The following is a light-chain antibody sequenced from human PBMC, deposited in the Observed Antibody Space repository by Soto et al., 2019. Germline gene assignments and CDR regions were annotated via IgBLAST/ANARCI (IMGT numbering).Light chain of an antibody. J-gene: IGLJ2*01. CDR3: SAYAGNNNPVI. Sequence: QSALTQPPSASGSPGQSVTISCTGTSSDVGGHNFVSWYQQHPGKAPKFLIYEVTKRPSGVPDRFSGSKSGITASLTVSGLLADDEAYYYCSAYAGNNNPVIFGGGTKLTVL. V-gene: IGLV2-8*01. CDR1: SSDVGGHNF. CDR2: EVT.